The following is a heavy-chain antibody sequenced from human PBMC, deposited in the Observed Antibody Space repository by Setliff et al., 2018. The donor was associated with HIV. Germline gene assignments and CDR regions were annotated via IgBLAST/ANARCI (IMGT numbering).Heavy chain of an antibody. CDR2: IKQDGSEK. J-gene: IGHJ6*02. D-gene: IGHD1-1*01. CDR1: RFTFSNYW. Sequence: GGSLRLSCAASRFTFSNYWMSWVRQAPGKGLEWVANIKQDGSEKYYVDSVTGRFTISRDNAKNSLYLQMNSLRAEDTAVYYCARGDWNNGLDVWDQGTTVTVSS. CDR3: ARGDWNNGLDV. V-gene: IGHV3-7*01.